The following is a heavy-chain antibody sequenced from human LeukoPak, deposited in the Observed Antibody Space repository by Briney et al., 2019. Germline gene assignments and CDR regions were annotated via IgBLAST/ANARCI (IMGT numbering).Heavy chain of an antibody. CDR2: ISGSGGST. J-gene: IGHJ3*02. CDR1: GFTFSSYA. V-gene: IGHV3-23*01. CDR3: AKGRGYYDSSGPDAFDI. D-gene: IGHD3-22*01. Sequence: GGSLRLSCAASGFTFSSYAMSWVRQAPGKGLEWVSAISGSGGSTYYADAVKGRFTISRDNSKNTLYLQMNSLRAEDTAVYYCAKGRGYYDSSGPDAFDIWGQGTMVTVSS.